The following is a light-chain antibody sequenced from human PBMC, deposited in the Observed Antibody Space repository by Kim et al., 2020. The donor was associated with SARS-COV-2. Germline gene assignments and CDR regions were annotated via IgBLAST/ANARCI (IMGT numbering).Light chain of an antibody. J-gene: IGKJ4*01. V-gene: IGKV3-15*01. Sequence: VSPGERDTLSCRASQSFTSKLAWFQQKPGRAPRLLIYDTSTRATGIPARFSGSGSGTEFTLTISSLQSEDFAVYYCQQYYRWPLTFGGGTKVDIK. CDR2: DTS. CDR3: QQYYRWPLT. CDR1: QSFTSK.